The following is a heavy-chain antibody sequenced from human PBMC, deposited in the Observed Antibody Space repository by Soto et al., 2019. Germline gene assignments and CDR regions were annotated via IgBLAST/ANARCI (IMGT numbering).Heavy chain of an antibody. J-gene: IGHJ6*02. CDR2: IYYSGST. Sequence: XGTLSLTCTVSGGSVSSGSYYWRWIRQPPGEGLEWIGYIYYSGSTNYNPSLKSRVTISVDTSKNQFSLKLSSVTAADTAVYYCARDTAMDYYGMDVWGQGTTVTVSS. D-gene: IGHD5-18*01. CDR3: ARDTAMDYYGMDV. V-gene: IGHV4-61*01. CDR1: GGSVSSGSYY.